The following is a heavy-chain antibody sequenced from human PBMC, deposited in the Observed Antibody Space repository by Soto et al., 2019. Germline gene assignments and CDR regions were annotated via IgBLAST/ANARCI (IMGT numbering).Heavy chain of an antibody. CDR1: GFTFSNYA. Sequence: EVQLLESGGGLVQPGGSLRLSCAASGFTFSNYAINWVRLAPGKGLEWVSGISGGGGSTYYADSVKGRFTIFRDTSKNAVFLQMNSLRADDTGVYYCAKGFIVVVTVLRPDEAFDVWGQGTMVTVSS. CDR3: AKGFIVVVTVLRPDEAFDV. J-gene: IGHJ3*01. D-gene: IGHD2-21*02. V-gene: IGHV3-23*01. CDR2: ISGGGGST.